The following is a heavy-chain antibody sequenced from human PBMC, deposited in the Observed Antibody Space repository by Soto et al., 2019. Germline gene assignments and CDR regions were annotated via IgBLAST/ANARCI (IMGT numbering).Heavy chain of an antibody. D-gene: IGHD6-19*01. CDR3: ARVHKEWLVQGYYYYYYMDV. J-gene: IGHJ6*03. CDR2: IYYSGST. Sequence: PSETLSLTCTVSGGSISSYYWSWIRQPPGKGLEWIGYIYYSGSTNYNPSLKSRVTISVDTSKNQFSLKLSSVTAADTAVYYCARVHKEWLVQGYYYYYYMDVWGKGTTVTVSS. CDR1: GGSISSYY. V-gene: IGHV4-59*01.